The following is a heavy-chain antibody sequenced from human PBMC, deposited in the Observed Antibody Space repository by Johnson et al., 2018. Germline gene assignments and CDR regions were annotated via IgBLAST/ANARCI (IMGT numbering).Heavy chain of an antibody. CDR1: GFTFSSNN. V-gene: IGHV3-33*01. CDR2: IWYDGSDI. Sequence: VQLVESGGGVVQPGKSXRLSCAASGFTFSSNNMHWVRQAPGKGLEWVAVIWYDGSDIYYSDSVKGRFTIFRDNSKNTLYLEMNSLRAEDTAVYYCARGVDDYNYYYGMDIWGQGTTVTVSS. J-gene: IGHJ6*02. D-gene: IGHD5-12*01. CDR3: ARGVDDYNYYYGMDI.